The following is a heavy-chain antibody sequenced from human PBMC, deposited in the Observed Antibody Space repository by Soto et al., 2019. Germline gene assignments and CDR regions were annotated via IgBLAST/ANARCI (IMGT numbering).Heavy chain of an antibody. CDR3: AKDPKVSNDYGDYGGYFDY. J-gene: IGHJ4*02. D-gene: IGHD4-17*01. Sequence: GGSLRLSCAASGFTFSSYAMSWVRQAPGKGLEWVSAISGSGGSTYYADSVKGRFTISRDNSKNTLYLQMNSLRAEDTAVYYCAKDPKVSNDYGDYGGYFDYWGQGTLVTVSS. CDR1: GFTFSSYA. CDR2: ISGSGGST. V-gene: IGHV3-23*01.